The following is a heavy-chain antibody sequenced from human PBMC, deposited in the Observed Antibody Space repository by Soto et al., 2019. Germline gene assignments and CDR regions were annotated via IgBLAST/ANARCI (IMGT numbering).Heavy chain of an antibody. V-gene: IGHV3-33*01. J-gene: IGHJ3*02. Sequence: PGGSLRLSCAASGFIFSPYGIHWVRQAPVKGLEWVALIRNDGSDKYYAESVTGRFTISRDNSKNTVYLQMNSLRAEDTALYFCARAPRMAPFDIWGQGTMVTVSS. CDR2: IRNDGSDK. CDR1: GFIFSPYG. CDR3: ARAPRMAPFDI.